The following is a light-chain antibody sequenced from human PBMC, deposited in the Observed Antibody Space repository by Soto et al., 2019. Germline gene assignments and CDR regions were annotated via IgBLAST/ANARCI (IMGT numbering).Light chain of an antibody. CDR3: QQSYSTPWT. CDR1: QSIISY. Sequence: TKMTQSPSSLPASVGHAAHTSSRASQSIISYLNWYQQKPGKAPKLLIYAASSLQSGGPSRFSGSGSGTDFTLTISSLQAEDFATYYCQQSYSTPWTFGQGTKVDIK. V-gene: IGKV1-39*01. CDR2: AAS. J-gene: IGKJ1*01.